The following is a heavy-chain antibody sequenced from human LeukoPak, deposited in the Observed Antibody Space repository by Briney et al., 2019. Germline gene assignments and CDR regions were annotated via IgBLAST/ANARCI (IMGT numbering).Heavy chain of an antibody. CDR1: GFTFSSYG. CDR2: IHYDGSNK. Sequence: GGSLRLSCAASGFTFSSYGMHWVRQAPGKGLEWVAFIHYDGSNKHYADSVKGRFTISRDNSKSTLYLQINSLRTEDTAVYYCAKDIRPASVRTSFDYWGQGTLVTVSS. D-gene: IGHD6-13*01. V-gene: IGHV3-30*02. J-gene: IGHJ4*02. CDR3: AKDIRPASVRTSFDY.